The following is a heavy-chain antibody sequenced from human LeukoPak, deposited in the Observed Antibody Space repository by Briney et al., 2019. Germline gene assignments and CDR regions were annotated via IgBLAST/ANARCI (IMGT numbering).Heavy chain of an antibody. CDR2: ISAYNDNT. V-gene: IGHV1-18*01. D-gene: IGHD3-22*01. CDR1: GYTFTSYG. J-gene: IGHJ3*02. Sequence: ASVKVSCKASGYTFTSYGISWVRQAPGQGLEWMGWISAYNDNTNYAQKLQGRVTMTRATSTSTAYMELRSLRSDDTAVYYCARVYYDSSGYPDAFDIWGQGTMVTVSS. CDR3: ARVYYDSSGYPDAFDI.